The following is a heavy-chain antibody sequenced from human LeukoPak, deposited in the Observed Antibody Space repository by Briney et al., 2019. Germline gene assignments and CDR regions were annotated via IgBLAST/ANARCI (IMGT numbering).Heavy chain of an antibody. D-gene: IGHD1-26*01. J-gene: IGHJ4*02. V-gene: IGHV4-59*08. CDR1: GGSISGYY. Sequence: SETLSLTCTVSGGSISGYYWSWIRQPPGKGLEWIGYIYYSGSTNYNPSLKSRVTISVDTPKNQFSLKLSSVTAADTAVYYCARRRGSYDYWGQGTLVTVSS. CDR2: IYYSGST. CDR3: ARRRGSYDY.